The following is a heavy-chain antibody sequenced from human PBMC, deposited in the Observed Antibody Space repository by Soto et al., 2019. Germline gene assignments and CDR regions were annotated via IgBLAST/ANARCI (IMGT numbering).Heavy chain of an antibody. CDR3: ARDGFTYYDFWSGYYFDY. Sequence: GKSLKISCAASGFTFGDYGMSWVRQAPGKGLEWVSGINWNGGSTGYADSVKGRFTISRDNAKNSLYLQMNSLRAEDTALYYCARDGFTYYDFWSGYYFDYWGQGTLVTVSS. J-gene: IGHJ4*02. CDR1: GFTFGDYG. CDR2: INWNGGST. D-gene: IGHD3-3*01. V-gene: IGHV3-20*04.